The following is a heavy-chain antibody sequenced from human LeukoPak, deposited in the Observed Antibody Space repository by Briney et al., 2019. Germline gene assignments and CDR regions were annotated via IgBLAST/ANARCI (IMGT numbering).Heavy chain of an antibody. Sequence: SETLSLTCTVSGGSISSGGYYWSWIRQHPGKGLEWIGNIYYSGSTYYNPSLKSRVTISVDTSKNQFSLKLSSVTAADTAVYYCARSYDPASYYYYYGMDVWGQGTTVTVSS. D-gene: IGHD5-12*01. V-gene: IGHV4-31*03. CDR1: GGSISSGGYY. J-gene: IGHJ6*02. CDR3: ARSYDPASYYYYYGMDV. CDR2: IYYSGST.